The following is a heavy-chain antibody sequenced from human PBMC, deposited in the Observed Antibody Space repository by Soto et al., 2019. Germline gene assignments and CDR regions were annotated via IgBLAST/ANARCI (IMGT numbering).Heavy chain of an antibody. CDR1: GGYFSGYY. CDR3: ARGWYSSNGGALYYYYVMDG. V-gene: IGHV4-34*01. J-gene: IGHJ6*02. D-gene: IGHD6-13*01. Sequence: TLSLTCAVDGGYFSGYYWIWIRQPPGKGLEWIGEINHSGSTNYNPSLKSRVTISVDTSKNQFSLKLSSVTAADTAVYYCARGWYSSNGGALYYYYVMDGWGQGNTVTVS. CDR2: INHSGST.